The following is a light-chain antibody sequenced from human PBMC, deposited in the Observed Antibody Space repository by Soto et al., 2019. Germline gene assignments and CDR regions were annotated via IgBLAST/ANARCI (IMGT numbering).Light chain of an antibody. CDR1: SSDVGAYYS. Sequence: QYALTQPASVSGSPGQSITISCTGTSSDVGAYYSVSWYQHHPGKAPKLIIYGVTNRPSGVSNRFSGSKSGNTDSLTISGLQAEDEADYHCSSYTSGSSHYVFGTGTKLTVL. CDR3: SSYTSGSSHYV. V-gene: IGLV2-14*01. J-gene: IGLJ1*01. CDR2: GVT.